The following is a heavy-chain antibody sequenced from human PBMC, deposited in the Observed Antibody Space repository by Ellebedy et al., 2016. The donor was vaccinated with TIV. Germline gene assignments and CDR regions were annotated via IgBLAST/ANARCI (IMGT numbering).Heavy chain of an antibody. CDR3: AREPRDPAIYYGMDV. J-gene: IGHJ6*02. Sequence: GESLKISCAASGFTVSSNYMSWVRQAPGKGLEWVSVIYRGGSTYYADSVKGRFTISRDNSKNTLYHQMNSLRAEDTAVYYCAREPRDPAIYYGMDVWGQGTTVTVSS. CDR2: IYRGGST. CDR1: GFTVSSNY. D-gene: IGHD5-18*01. V-gene: IGHV3-53*01.